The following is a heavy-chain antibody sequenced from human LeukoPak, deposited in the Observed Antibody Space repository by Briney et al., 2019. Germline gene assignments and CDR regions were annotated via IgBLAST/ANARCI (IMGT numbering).Heavy chain of an antibody. V-gene: IGHV1-8*01. Sequence: AASVKVSCKASGYTFTSYDINWVRQATGQGLEWMGWMNPNSGNTGYAQKFQGRVTMTRNTSISTAYMELSSLGSEDTAVYYCARTHLGYCSGGSCYSTGWFDPWGQGTLVTVSS. CDR3: ARTHLGYCSGGSCYSTGWFDP. CDR1: GYTFTSYD. D-gene: IGHD2-15*01. J-gene: IGHJ5*02. CDR2: MNPNSGNT.